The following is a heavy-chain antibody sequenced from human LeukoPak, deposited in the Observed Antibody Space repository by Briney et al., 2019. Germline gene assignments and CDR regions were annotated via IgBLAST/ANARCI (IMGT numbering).Heavy chain of an antibody. CDR3: ARELRVGTAFDL. CDR1: GFTFSDYF. V-gene: IGHV3-11*01. D-gene: IGHD3-10*01. J-gene: IGHJ2*01. Sequence: GGSLRLSCAASGFTFSDYFMTWIRQAPGKGLEWVSYISSSGSYIYYADSVKGRFTISRDNAKNSLYLQMNRLRDEDTAVYYCARELRVGTAFDLWGRGTLVTVSS. CDR2: ISSSGSYI.